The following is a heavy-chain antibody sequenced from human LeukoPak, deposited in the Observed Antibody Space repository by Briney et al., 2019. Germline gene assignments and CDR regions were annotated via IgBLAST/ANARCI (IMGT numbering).Heavy chain of an antibody. CDR2: IYYSGST. CDR1: GGSISSYY. J-gene: IGHJ4*02. V-gene: IGHV4-59*01. D-gene: IGHD3-22*01. Sequence: SETLSLTCTVSGGSISSYYWSWIRQPPGKGLEWIGYIYYSGSTNYNPSLKSRVTISVDTSKNQFSLKLSSVTAADTAVYYCASSGDSGYKGLPLFDNWGQGTLVTVSS. CDR3: ASSGDSGYKGLPLFDN.